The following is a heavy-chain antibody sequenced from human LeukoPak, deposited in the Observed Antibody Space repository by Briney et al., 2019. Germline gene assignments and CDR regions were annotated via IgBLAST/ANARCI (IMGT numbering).Heavy chain of an antibody. J-gene: IGHJ5*02. CDR3: TSYSNP. CDR1: GGSFSGYY. Sequence: ETLSLTCVVYGGSFSGYYWSWIRQPPGKGLEWVGRIKSKTDGGTTDYAAPVKGRFTISRDDSKNTLYLQMNSLKTEDTAVYYCTSYSNPWGQGTLVTVSS. D-gene: IGHD4-11*01. CDR2: IKSKTDGGTT. V-gene: IGHV3-15*01.